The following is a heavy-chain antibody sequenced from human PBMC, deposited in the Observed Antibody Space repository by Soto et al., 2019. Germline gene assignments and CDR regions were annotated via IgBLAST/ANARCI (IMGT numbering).Heavy chain of an antibody. D-gene: IGHD5-12*01. J-gene: IGHJ3*02. V-gene: IGHV1-2*02. CDR2: INPNSGGT. CDR1: GYTFTGYY. CDR3: ARGAVEMATISAFDI. Sequence: ASMKVSCKASGYTFTGYYMHWVRQAPGQGLEWMGWINPNSGGTNYAQKFQGRVTMTRDTSISTAYMELSRLRSDDTAVYYCARGAVEMATISAFDIWGQGTMVTVSS.